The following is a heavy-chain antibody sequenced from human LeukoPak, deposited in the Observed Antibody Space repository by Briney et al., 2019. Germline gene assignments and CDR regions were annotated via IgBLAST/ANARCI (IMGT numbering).Heavy chain of an antibody. D-gene: IGHD2-15*01. CDR2: IYYSGST. Sequence: KSSETLSLTCTVSGGSINNYSWSWIRQPPGKGLEWIGYIYYSGSTNYNPSLKSRVTISVDTSKNQFSLKLSSVTAADTAVYYCARGILGYCSGGSCPDAFDIWGQGTMVTVSS. V-gene: IGHV4-59*08. CDR3: ARGILGYCSGGSCPDAFDI. CDR1: GGSINNYS. J-gene: IGHJ3*02.